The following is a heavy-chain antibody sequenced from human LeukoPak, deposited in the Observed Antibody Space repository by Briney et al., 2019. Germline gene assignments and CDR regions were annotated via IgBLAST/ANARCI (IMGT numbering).Heavy chain of an antibody. CDR1: GGSISSGDYY. V-gene: IGHV4-30-4*08. D-gene: IGHD3-10*01. CDR2: IYYSGST. Sequence: PSQTLSLTCTVSGGSISSGDYYWSWIRQPPGKGLEWIGYIYYSGSTYYNPSLKSRVTISVDTSKNQFSLKLSSVTAADTAVYYCATVNAGQKEGYYYYMDVWGKGTTVTVSS. CDR3: ATVNAGQKEGYYYYMDV. J-gene: IGHJ6*03.